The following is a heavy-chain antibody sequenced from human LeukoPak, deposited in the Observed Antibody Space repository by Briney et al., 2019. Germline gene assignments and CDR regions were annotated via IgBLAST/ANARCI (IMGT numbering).Heavy chain of an antibody. CDR1: DYNFASYN. V-gene: IGHV1-18*01. CDR3: ARARLAVPGTVCLDP. Sequence: ASVTVTLKPSDYNFASYNFGWVRQARAQGLEWVGWSSAYNANTNYAQKFQDRVTLNTNRPTSTAFMELRGLTSDATDVYYCARARLAVPGTVCLDPWGQGTLVIVSS. J-gene: IGHJ5*02. CDR2: SSAYNANT. D-gene: IGHD6-19*01.